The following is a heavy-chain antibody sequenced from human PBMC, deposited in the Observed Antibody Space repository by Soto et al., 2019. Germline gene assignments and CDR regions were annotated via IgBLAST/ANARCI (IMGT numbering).Heavy chain of an antibody. J-gene: IGHJ5*02. CDR1: CGSISSGDYY. D-gene: IGHD3-3*01. CDR2: IYYSGST. V-gene: IGHV4-30-4*01. Sequence: PSETLSLTCTVSCGSISSGDYYWSWIRQPPGKGLEWIGYIYYSGSTYYNPSLKSRVTISVDTSKNQFSLKLSSVTAADTAVYYCAREVITIFGVVTTNWFDPWGQGTLVTVSS. CDR3: AREVITIFGVVTTNWFDP.